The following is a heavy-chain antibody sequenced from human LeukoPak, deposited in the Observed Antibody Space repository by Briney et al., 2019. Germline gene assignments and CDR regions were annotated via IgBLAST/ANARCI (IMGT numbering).Heavy chain of an antibody. J-gene: IGHJ4*02. CDR2: IDYSGST. CDR1: GGSISSSDYY. CDR3: ARRVDTRIAVAGAVDY. D-gene: IGHD6-19*01. V-gene: IGHV4-39*01. Sequence: SETLSLTCTVSGGSISSSDYYWGWIRQPPRKGLQWIGSIDYSGSTYYNPSLKSRVTISVDTSKNQFSLNVRSVSAADTAVYYCARRVDTRIAVAGAVDYWGQGTLVTVSS.